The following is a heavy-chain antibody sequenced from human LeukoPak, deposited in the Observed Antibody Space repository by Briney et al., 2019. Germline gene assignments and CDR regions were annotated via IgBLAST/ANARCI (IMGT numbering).Heavy chain of an antibody. D-gene: IGHD2-15*01. V-gene: IGHV4-39*07. Sequence: PSETLSLTCTVSGGSISSSSYYWSWIRQPPGKGLEWIGEINHSGSTNYSPSLKSRVTISVDTSKNQFSLKLSSVTAADTAVYYCARRICRGGSCYSIDYWGQGTLVTVSS. CDR3: ARRICRGGSCYSIDY. CDR2: INHSGST. J-gene: IGHJ4*02. CDR1: GGSISSSSYY.